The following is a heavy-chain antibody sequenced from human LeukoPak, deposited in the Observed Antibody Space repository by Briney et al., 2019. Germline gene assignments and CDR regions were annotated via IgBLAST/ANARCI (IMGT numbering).Heavy chain of an antibody. D-gene: IGHD3-3*01. J-gene: IGHJ4*02. CDR3: ARDTKHITIFGVVIIGHQGPDY. CDR1: GFTFSSYA. CDR2: ISYDGSNK. V-gene: IGHV3-30-3*01. Sequence: GGSLRLSCAASGFTFSSYAMHWVRQAPGKGLEWVAVISYDGSNKYYADSVKGRFTISRDNPKNTLYLQMNSLRAEDTAVYYCARDTKHITIFGVVIIGHQGPDYWGQGTLVTVSS.